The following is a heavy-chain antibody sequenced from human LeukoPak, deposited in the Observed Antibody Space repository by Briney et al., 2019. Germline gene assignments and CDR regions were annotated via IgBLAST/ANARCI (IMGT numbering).Heavy chain of an antibody. Sequence: PSETLSLTCTVSGGSISSYYWSWIRQPPGKGLEWIGYIYYSGSTNYNPSLKSRVTISVDTSKNQFSLKLSSVTAADTAVYYCARAVYYYDSSGYYANKDAFDIWGQGTMVTVSS. CDR2: IYYSGST. CDR1: GGSISSYY. V-gene: IGHV4-59*01. J-gene: IGHJ3*02. CDR3: ARAVYYYDSSGYYANKDAFDI. D-gene: IGHD3-22*01.